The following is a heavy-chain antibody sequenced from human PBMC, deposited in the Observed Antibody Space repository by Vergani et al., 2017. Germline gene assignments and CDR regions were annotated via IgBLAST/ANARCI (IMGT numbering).Heavy chain of an antibody. D-gene: IGHD2-2*01. J-gene: IGHJ6*02. V-gene: IGHV1-18*01. Sequence: QVQLVQSGAEVKKPGSSVKVSCKASGGTFSSYAISWVRQAPGQGLEWMGWISAYNGNTNYAQKLQGRVTMTTDTSTSTAYMELSSLRSEDTAVYYCASQGSCSSTSCYQSSYYYGMDVWGQGTTVTVSS. CDR2: ISAYNGNT. CDR1: GGTFSSYA. CDR3: ASQGSCSSTSCYQSSYYYGMDV.